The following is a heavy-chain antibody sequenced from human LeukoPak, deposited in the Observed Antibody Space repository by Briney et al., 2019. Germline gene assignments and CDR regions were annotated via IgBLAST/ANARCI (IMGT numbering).Heavy chain of an antibody. J-gene: IGHJ4*02. Sequence: GGSLRLSCAASGFTFSSYGMHWVRQAPGKGLEWVAVISYDGSNKYYADSVKGRFTISRDNSKNTLYLQMNSLRAEDTAVYYCAKGGEVVPAAYFDYWGQGTLVTVSS. CDR1: GFTFSSYG. D-gene: IGHD2-2*01. CDR3: AKGGEVVPAAYFDY. CDR2: ISYDGSNK. V-gene: IGHV3-30*18.